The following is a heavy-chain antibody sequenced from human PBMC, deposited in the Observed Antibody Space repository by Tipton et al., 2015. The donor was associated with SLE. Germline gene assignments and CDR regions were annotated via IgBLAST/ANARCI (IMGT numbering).Heavy chain of an antibody. J-gene: IGHJ2*01. D-gene: IGHD3-10*01. Sequence: TLSLTCTVSGGSITSSSYYWGWIRQPPGKGLEWIGHIYYGGTIYYNPSLKSRVTMSIDTSKNQFSLKLSSVTDVDTAVYYCARTAGRFVKLWYFDLWGRGTLVTVSS. CDR3: ARTAGRFVKLWYFDL. V-gene: IGHV4-39*07. CDR1: GGSITSSSYY. CDR2: IYYGGTI.